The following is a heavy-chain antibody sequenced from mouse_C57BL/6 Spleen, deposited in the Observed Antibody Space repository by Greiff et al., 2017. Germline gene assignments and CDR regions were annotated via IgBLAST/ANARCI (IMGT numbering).Heavy chain of an antibody. Sequence: GQLVESGGDLVKPGGSLKLSCAASGFTFSSYGMSWVRQTPDKRLEWVATISSGGSYTYYPDSVKGRFTISRDNAKNTLYLQMSSLKSEDTAMYYCARHTDYSNYVDAMDYWGQGTSVTVSS. CDR3: ARHTDYSNYVDAMDY. CDR1: GFTFSSYG. CDR2: ISSGGSYT. D-gene: IGHD2-5*01. J-gene: IGHJ4*01. V-gene: IGHV5-6*01.